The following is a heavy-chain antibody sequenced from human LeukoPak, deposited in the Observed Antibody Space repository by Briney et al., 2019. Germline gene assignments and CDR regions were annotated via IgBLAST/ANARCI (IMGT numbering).Heavy chain of an antibody. V-gene: IGHV1-18*01. J-gene: IGHJ4*02. CDR2: ISGYNGNT. Sequence: GASVKVSCKASGYTFTSYGISWVRQAPGQGLEWMGWISGYNGNTNYAQKLQGRVTMTTDTSTNTAYMELRSLRSDDTAVYYCARADNRAIASSGWYGFDYWGQGTLGTVSS. D-gene: IGHD6-19*01. CDR3: ARADNRAIASSGWYGFDY. CDR1: GYTFTSYG.